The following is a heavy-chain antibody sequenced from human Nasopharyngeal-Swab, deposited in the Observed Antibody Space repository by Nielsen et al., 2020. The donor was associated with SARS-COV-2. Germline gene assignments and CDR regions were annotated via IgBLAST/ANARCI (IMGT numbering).Heavy chain of an antibody. J-gene: IGHJ4*02. CDR2: IYYSGST. D-gene: IGHD6-6*01. CDR3: ARVEEYPSSSFSYYFDY. V-gene: IGHV4-59*01. Sequence: SETLSLTCTVSGGSISSYYWSWIRQPPGKGLEWIGYIYYSGSTNYNPSPKSRVTISVDTSKNQFSLKLSSVTAADTAVYYCARVEEYPSSSFSYYFDYWGQGTLVTVSS. CDR1: GGSISSYY.